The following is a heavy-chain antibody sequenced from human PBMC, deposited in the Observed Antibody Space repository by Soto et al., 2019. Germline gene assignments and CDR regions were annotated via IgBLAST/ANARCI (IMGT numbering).Heavy chain of an antibody. CDR3: ARDRSIAVAGTDYFDY. D-gene: IGHD6-19*01. CDR2: ISSSSSYI. CDR1: GFTFSSYS. J-gene: IGHJ4*02. Sequence: VGSLRLSCAASGFTFSSYSMNWVRQAPGKGLEWVSSISSSSSYIYYADSVKGRFTISRDNAKNSLYLQMNSLRAEDTAVYYCARDRSIAVAGTDYFDYWGQGTLVTVSS. V-gene: IGHV3-21*01.